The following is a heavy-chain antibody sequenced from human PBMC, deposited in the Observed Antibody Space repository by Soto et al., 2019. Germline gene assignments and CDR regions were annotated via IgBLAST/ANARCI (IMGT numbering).Heavy chain of an antibody. D-gene: IGHD2-2*01. CDR2: IYYSGST. Sequence: QLQLQESGPGLVKPSETLSLTCTVSGGSISSSSYYWGWIRQPPGKGLEWIGSIYYSGSTYYNPSLKSRVTISVDTSKNQFSLKLSSVTAADTAVYYCARRGIVVVPAATPIVFDPWGQGTLVTVSS. CDR3: ARRGIVVVPAATPIVFDP. J-gene: IGHJ5*02. CDR1: GGSISSSSYY. V-gene: IGHV4-39*01.